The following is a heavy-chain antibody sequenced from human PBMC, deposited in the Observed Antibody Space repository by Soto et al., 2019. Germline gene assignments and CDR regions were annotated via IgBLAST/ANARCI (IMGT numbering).Heavy chain of an antibody. CDR3: ARHRGGGSYYDSSGPWFDP. D-gene: IGHD3-22*01. J-gene: IGHJ5*02. Sequence: PGESLKISCKGSGYSFTSYWIGWVRQMPGKGLEWMGIIYPGDSDTRYSPSFQGQVTISADKSISTAYLQWSSLKASDTAMYYCARHRGGGSYYDSSGPWFDPWGQGTLVTVSS. V-gene: IGHV5-51*01. CDR2: IYPGDSDT. CDR1: GYSFTSYW.